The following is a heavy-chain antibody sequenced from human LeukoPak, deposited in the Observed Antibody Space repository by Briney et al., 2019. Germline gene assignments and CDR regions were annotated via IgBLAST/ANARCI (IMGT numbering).Heavy chain of an antibody. Sequence: ASVTVSCTASGYTLTNYYMHWVRQAPGQGLEWMGIINPSGGSTSYAQKFQGRVTMTRDTSTSTVYMELSSLRSEDTAVYYCARVDTAMALDYWGQGTLVTVSS. CDR2: INPSGGST. V-gene: IGHV1-46*01. D-gene: IGHD5-18*01. CDR1: GYTLTNYY. CDR3: ARVDTAMALDY. J-gene: IGHJ4*02.